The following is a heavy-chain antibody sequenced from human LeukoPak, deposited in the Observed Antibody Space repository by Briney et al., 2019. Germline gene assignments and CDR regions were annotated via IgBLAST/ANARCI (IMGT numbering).Heavy chain of an antibody. CDR3: ARAHGDWYFDL. D-gene: IGHD2-21*01. Sequence: PGGSLRLSCAASGFTFSSYSMNWVRQAPGKGLEWVSSIYSTTTYIYYADSVKGRFTISRDNAENSLYLQMNSLRVEDTAVYYCARAHGDWYFDLWGRGTLVTVSS. V-gene: IGHV3-21*01. CDR2: IYSTTTYI. CDR1: GFTFSSYS. J-gene: IGHJ2*01.